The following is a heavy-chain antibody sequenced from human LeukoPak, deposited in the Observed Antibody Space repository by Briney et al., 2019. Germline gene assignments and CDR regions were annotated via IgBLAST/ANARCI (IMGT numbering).Heavy chain of an antibody. V-gene: IGHV4-59*01. CDR1: GGSISTYC. CDR3: ARSYGSGNYFDY. Sequence: KPSETLSLTCTVSGGSISTYCWSWIRQPPGKGLEWIGYIYYSGSANYNPSLKSRVTISVDTSKNQFSLKLSSVTAADTAVYYCARSYGSGNYFDYWGQGTLVTVSS. D-gene: IGHD3-10*01. J-gene: IGHJ4*02. CDR2: IYYSGSA.